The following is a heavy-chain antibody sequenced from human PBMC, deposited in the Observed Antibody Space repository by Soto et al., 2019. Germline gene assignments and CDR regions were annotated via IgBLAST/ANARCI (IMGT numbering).Heavy chain of an antibody. CDR3: VSRYCSTTSCFLY. CDR2: INGDGSTT. D-gene: IGHD2-2*01. Sequence: GGSLRLSCATSGFTFSDYWMHWVRHAPGKGLVWVSRINGDGSTTNYADSVKGRFTISRDNAKNTLYLQMSSLRAEDTAVYYCVSRYCSTTSCFLYWGQGTLVTVSS. J-gene: IGHJ4*02. CDR1: GFTFSDYW. V-gene: IGHV3-74*01.